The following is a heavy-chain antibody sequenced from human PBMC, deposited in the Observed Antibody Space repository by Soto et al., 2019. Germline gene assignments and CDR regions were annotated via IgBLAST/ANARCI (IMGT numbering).Heavy chain of an antibody. V-gene: IGHV3-48*01. CDR2: ISSSSSTI. CDR1: GFTFSSYS. Sequence: GGSLRLSCAASGFTFSSYSMNWVRQAPGKGLEWVSYISSSSSTIYYADSVKGRFTISRDNAKNSLYLQMNSLRAEDTAVYYCARDLELDDDFWSGYYQTYAFDIWGQGTMVTVSS. J-gene: IGHJ3*02. CDR3: ARDLELDDDFWSGYYQTYAFDI. D-gene: IGHD3-3*01.